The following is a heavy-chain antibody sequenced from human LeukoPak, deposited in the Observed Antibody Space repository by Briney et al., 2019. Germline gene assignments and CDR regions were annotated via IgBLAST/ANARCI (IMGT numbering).Heavy chain of an antibody. CDR2: INPNSGGT. CDR3: ARDKQWLVVGNWFDP. J-gene: IGHJ5*02. V-gene: IGHV1-2*02. CDR1: GYTFTGYY. D-gene: IGHD6-19*01. Sequence: GASVKVSCKASGYTFTGYYMHWVRQAPGQGLEWMGWINPNSGGTNYAQKFQGRVTMTRDTSISTAYMELSRLRSDDTAVYYCARDKQWLVVGNWFDPWGQGTLVTVSS.